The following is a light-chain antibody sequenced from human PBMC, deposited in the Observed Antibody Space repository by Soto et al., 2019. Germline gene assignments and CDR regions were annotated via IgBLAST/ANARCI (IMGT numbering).Light chain of an antibody. Sequence: EIVMTQSPATLSVSPGEGATLSCRASQSVRSDLAWYQHKPGLAPRLLIYGVSTRATGIPVRFSGSGSGTEFTVYISSLQSEDSAIYYCQHYNNLPLTFGGGTKVDIK. V-gene: IGKV3-15*01. CDR2: GVS. CDR3: QHYNNLPLT. CDR1: QSVRSD. J-gene: IGKJ4*01.